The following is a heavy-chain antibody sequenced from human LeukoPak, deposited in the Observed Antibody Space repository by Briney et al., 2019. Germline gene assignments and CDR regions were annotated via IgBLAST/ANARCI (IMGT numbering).Heavy chain of an antibody. J-gene: IGHJ4*02. CDR2: MNPNSGNT. D-gene: IGHD6-6*01. CDR3: ARGPSSSFDPYFDY. CDR1: GYTFTSYD. V-gene: IGHV1-8*01. Sequence: GASVKVSCKASGYTFTSYDINWVRQATGQGLEWMGWMNPNSGNTGYAQKFQGRVTMTRNTSISTAYMELSSLRSEDTAVYYCARGPSSSFDPYFDYWGQGTLVTVSS.